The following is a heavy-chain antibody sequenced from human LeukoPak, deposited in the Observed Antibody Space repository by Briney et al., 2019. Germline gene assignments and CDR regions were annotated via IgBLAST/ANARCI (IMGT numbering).Heavy chain of an antibody. J-gene: IGHJ4*02. CDR2: ISGSGGST. Sequence: PGGSLRLSCAASGFTFSSYAMSWVRQAPGKGLEWASAISGSGGSTYYADSVKGRFTISRDNSKNTLYLQMNSLRAEDTAVYYCAKDEDYYGSGSSYFDYWGQETLVTVSS. CDR3: AKDEDYYGSGSSYFDY. D-gene: IGHD3-10*01. V-gene: IGHV3-23*01. CDR1: GFTFSSYA.